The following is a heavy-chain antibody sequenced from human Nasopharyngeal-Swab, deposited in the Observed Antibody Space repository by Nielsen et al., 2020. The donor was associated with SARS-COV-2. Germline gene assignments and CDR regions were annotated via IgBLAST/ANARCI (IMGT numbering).Heavy chain of an antibody. Sequence: SLKISCAASGFTFDDYAMHWVRQAPGKGLEWVSGISWNSGSIGYADSVKGRFTISRDNAKNSLYLQMNSLRAEDTALYYCASLSGSSSAYYYYMDVWGKGTTVTVS. D-gene: IGHD6-6*01. V-gene: IGHV3-9*01. J-gene: IGHJ6*03. CDR2: ISWNSGSI. CDR3: ASLSGSSSAYYYYMDV. CDR1: GFTFDDYA.